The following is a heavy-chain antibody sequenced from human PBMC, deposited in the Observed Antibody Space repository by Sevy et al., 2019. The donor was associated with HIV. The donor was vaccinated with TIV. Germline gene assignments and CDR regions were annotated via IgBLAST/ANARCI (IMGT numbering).Heavy chain of an antibody. CDR3: AKDVYDSSGYYPMGSFDI. D-gene: IGHD3-22*01. CDR1: GFTFSSYA. J-gene: IGHJ3*02. V-gene: IGHV3-23*01. Sequence: GGSLRLSCAASGFTFSSYAMSWVRQAPGKGLEWVSGISGSGATTLYADSVKGRFSISRDNTKNTLYLQINSLRAEDTAVYYGAKDVYDSSGYYPMGSFDIWGQGTMVTASS. CDR2: ISGSGATT.